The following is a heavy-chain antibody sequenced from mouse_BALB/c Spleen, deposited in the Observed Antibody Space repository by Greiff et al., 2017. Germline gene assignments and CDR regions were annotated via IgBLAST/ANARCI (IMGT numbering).Heavy chain of an antibody. D-gene: IGHD2-2*01. Sequence: QVQLQQSGAELARPGASVKMSCKASGYTFTSYTMHWVKQRPGQGLEWIGYINPSSGYTNYNQKFKDKATLTADKSSSTAYMQLSSLTSEDSAVYYCARSRPYGYDGGGGFDYWGQGTTLTVSS. CDR3: ARSRPYGYDGGGGFDY. V-gene: IGHV1-4*01. J-gene: IGHJ2*01. CDR2: INPSSGYT. CDR1: GYTFTSYT.